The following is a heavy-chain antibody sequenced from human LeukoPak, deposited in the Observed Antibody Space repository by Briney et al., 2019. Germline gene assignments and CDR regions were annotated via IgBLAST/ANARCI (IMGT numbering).Heavy chain of an antibody. CDR1: GFTFSSYW. Sequence: GGSLRLSCAASGFTFSSYWMSWVRQAPGKGLEWLSYISSDSSTIYYADSVKGRFTISRDNAKNSLYLQMNSLRAEDTAVYYCARTPYYGSGSPYFDYWGQGTLVTVSS. D-gene: IGHD3-10*01. CDR2: ISSDSSTI. V-gene: IGHV3-48*04. CDR3: ARTPYYGSGSPYFDY. J-gene: IGHJ4*02.